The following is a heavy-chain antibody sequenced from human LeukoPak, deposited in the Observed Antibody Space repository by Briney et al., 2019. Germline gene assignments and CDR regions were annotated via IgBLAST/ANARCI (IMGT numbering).Heavy chain of an antibody. CDR3: AKHGYSSGWYVFDC. CDR1: GFIFSSYA. J-gene: IGHJ4*02. CDR2: ISGSGGST. D-gene: IGHD6-19*01. Sequence: GGSLRLSCAASGFIFSSYAMSWVRQAPGKGLEWVSGISGSGGSTYYAASVKGRFTISRDNSKHTLFLQMNSLRADDTAVYYCAKHGYSSGWYVFDCWGQGTPVTVSS. V-gene: IGHV3-23*01.